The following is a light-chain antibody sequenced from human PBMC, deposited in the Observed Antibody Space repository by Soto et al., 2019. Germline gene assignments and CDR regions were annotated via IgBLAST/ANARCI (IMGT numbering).Light chain of an antibody. CDR1: SSDVGSYNF. Sequence: QSVLTQPASVSGTPGQSITISCTGTSSDVGSYNFVSWYQHHPGKAPKLMIYEATKRPSGVSHRFSGSKSGNTASLTISGLQAEDEGEYYCCSYAGSMTWVFGGGTKLTVL. CDR2: EAT. V-gene: IGLV2-23*01. CDR3: CSYAGSMTWV. J-gene: IGLJ3*02.